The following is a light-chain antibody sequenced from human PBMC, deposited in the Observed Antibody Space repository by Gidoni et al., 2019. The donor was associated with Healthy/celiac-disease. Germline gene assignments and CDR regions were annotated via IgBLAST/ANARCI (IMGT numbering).Light chain of an antibody. CDR2: DNN. CDR1: SSNIGNNY. Sequence: QSVLTQPPSVSAAPGQKVTISCSGSSSNIGNNYVSWYQQLPGTAPKLLIYDNNKRPSGIPDRFAGPKSGTSATLGIPGLPAGDEADYYCGTWDSSLSAGVFGGGTKLTVL. V-gene: IGLV1-51*01. J-gene: IGLJ3*02. CDR3: GTWDSSLSAGV.